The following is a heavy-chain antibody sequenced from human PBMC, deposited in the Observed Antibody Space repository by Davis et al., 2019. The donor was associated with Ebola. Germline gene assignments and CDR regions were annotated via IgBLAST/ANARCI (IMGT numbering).Heavy chain of an antibody. V-gene: IGHV1-8*01. D-gene: IGHD4-23*01. CDR2: MNPNSGNT. Sequence: ASVKVSCKASGYTFSSYDINWVRQATGQGLEWMGWMNPNSGNTGYAQKFRGRVTMTRNTSINTAYMELSSLTSADTAVYYCARGWGNSLGNDFWGQGTLVTVSS. CDR1: GYTFSSYD. J-gene: IGHJ4*02. CDR3: ARGWGNSLGNDF.